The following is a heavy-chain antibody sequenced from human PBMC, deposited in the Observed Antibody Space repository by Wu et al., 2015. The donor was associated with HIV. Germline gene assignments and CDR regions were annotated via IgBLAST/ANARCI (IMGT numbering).Heavy chain of an antibody. V-gene: IGHV1-2*02. CDR1: GYTFTGYY. J-gene: IGHJ6*02. CDR3: ARRGTWGDRFNVIRGGLDV. D-gene: IGHD1-1*01. Sequence: QVQLEQSGPEMKKPGASLKVSCKASGYTFTGYYVHWVRQAPGKGLEWMGRLNPNTGATDFAQKFQGRVTMTRNISINTAYMELNSLRSEDTAVYYCARRGTWGDRFNVIRGGLDVWGQGTTVTVSS. CDR2: LNPNTGAT.